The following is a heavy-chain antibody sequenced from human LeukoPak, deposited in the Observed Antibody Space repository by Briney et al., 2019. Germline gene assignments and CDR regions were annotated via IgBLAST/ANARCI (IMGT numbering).Heavy chain of an antibody. CDR1: GFTFGDYA. CDR2: IRSKAYGGTT. J-gene: IGHJ6*03. CDR3: TRDIGYCSSTSCYRIENYYYYMDV. Sequence: PGGSLRLSCTASGFTFGDYAMSWVRQAPGKGLEWVGFIRSKAYGGTTEYAASVKGRFTISRDDSKSIAYLQMNSLKTEDTAVYYCTRDIGYCSSTSCYRIENYYYYMDVWGKGTTVTVSS. V-gene: IGHV3-49*04. D-gene: IGHD2-2*01.